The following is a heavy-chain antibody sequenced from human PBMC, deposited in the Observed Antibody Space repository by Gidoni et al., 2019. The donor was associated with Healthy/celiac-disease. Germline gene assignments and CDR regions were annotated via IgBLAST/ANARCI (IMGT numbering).Heavy chain of an antibody. J-gene: IGHJ4*02. V-gene: IGHV5-10-1*03. CDR1: GYSITRTW. Sequence: EVQLVQSGAEVKKPGESVRISWRGSGYSITRTWISWVRQMHGKGLAWMGRIDPSDSETNYSPSFQGHVTISADKTISTAYLQWSSLKASDTAMYYCARHPKRYCSGGSCYSGDLDYWGQGTLVTVSS. CDR2: IDPSDSET. D-gene: IGHD2-15*01. CDR3: ARHPKRYCSGGSCYSGDLDY.